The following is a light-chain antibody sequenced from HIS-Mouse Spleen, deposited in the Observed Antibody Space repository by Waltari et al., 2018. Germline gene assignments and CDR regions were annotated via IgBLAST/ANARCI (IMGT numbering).Light chain of an antibody. Sequence: SSVLTQPPSVSVAPGHTARTTCGGHNIGSNSVHWYHQKPGQAPVLVVYDDSDRPSGIPERFSGSNSGNTATLTISRVEAGDEADYYCQVWDSSSDHWVFGGGTKLTVL. CDR2: DDS. CDR3: QVWDSSSDHWV. V-gene: IGLV3-21*02. CDR1: NIGSNS. J-gene: IGLJ3*02.